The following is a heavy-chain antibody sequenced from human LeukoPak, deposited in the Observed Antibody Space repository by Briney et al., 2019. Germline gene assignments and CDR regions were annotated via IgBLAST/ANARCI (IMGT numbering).Heavy chain of an antibody. V-gene: IGHV1-8*01. CDR3: ARDTSGRLLDY. D-gene: IGHD6-19*01. Sequence: ASLKVSCKASGYTFTRYDINWVRQATGQGLEWMGWMQPNSGNTGYAQKFQGRVTMTRNTSISTAYMVLSSLRSEDTAVYYCARDTSGRLLDYWGQGTLVTVSS. CDR1: GYTFTRYD. J-gene: IGHJ4*02. CDR2: MQPNSGNT.